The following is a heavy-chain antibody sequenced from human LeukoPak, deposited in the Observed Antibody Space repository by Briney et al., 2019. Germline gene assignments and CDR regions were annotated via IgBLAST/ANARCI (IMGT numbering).Heavy chain of an antibody. D-gene: IGHD1-26*01. J-gene: IGHJ6*03. Sequence: GGSLRLSCATSGFTFSRYNMNWVRQAPGKGLEWVSSITSSSFYKYYADSMKGRFTISRDNAKNSLYLQMDSLRAEDTAVYYCARERGSYYYYYMDVWGKGTAVTISS. CDR1: GFTFSRYN. V-gene: IGHV3-21*01. CDR2: ITSSSFYK. CDR3: ARERGSYYYYYMDV.